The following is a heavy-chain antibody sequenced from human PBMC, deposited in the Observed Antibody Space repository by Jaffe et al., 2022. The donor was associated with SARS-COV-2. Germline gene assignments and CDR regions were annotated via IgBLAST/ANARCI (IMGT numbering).Heavy chain of an antibody. D-gene: IGHD3-3*01. CDR2: ISANTGNT. V-gene: IGHV1-18*01. CDR1: GYTFTTHG. Sequence: QVQLVQSGPEVKQPGASVKVSCKTSGYTFTTHGITWVRQAPGQGLEWMGWISANTGNTDYAQKIQDRVTLSTDTSTSTAYMELRSLRSDDTAMYYCARCYDLWTGYSTDYWGQGTLVTVSS. CDR3: ARCYDLWTGYSTDY. J-gene: IGHJ4*02.